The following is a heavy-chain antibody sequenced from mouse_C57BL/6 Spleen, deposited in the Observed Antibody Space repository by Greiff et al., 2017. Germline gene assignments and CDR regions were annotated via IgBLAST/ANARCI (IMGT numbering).Heavy chain of an antibody. D-gene: IGHD2-4*01. Sequence: EVMLVESGAELVKPGASVKLSCTASGFNIKDYYMHWVKQRTEQGLEWIGRIDPEDGETKYAPKFQGKAIISADTSSNTAYLQLSSLTSEDTAVYYCATIYYDYSFDDWGQGTTLTVSS. V-gene: IGHV14-2*01. CDR1: GFNIKDYY. J-gene: IGHJ2*01. CDR3: ATIYYDYSFDD. CDR2: IDPEDGET.